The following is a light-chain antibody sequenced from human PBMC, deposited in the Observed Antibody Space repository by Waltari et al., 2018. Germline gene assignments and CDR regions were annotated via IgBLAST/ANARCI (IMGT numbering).Light chain of an antibody. V-gene: IGLV2-23*02. CDR3: CSYAGGSTFV. J-gene: IGLJ1*01. Sequence: QSALTQTTFDAGARAKSTTISCAGTSSVRGVYNLVPWFQQHPGKAPKLMLYEVSKRPSGVSIRFSGSKSGNTASLTISGLQAEDEADYYCCSYAGGSTFVFGIGTKVTVL. CDR2: EVS. CDR1: SSVRGVYNL.